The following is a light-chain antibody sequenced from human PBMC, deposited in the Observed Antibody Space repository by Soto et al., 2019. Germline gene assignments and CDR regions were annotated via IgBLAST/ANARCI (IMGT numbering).Light chain of an antibody. V-gene: IGKV1D-16*01. Sequence: DIQMTQSPSSLSASVGDRVTITCRASQAIGSWLAWYQQKPGKAPTSLIYDASNLQTEAPSRFSGSGSGTDFTPTISGLQPEDSATYYCQQYNSYPLTFGGGTMVEIK. CDR2: DAS. J-gene: IGKJ4*01. CDR3: QQYNSYPLT. CDR1: QAIGSW.